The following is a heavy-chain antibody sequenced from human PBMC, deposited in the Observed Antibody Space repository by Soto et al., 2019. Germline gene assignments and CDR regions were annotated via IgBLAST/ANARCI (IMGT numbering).Heavy chain of an antibody. CDR2: ISSSSSTI. CDR1: GFTFSSYS. D-gene: IGHD1-26*01. J-gene: IGHJ4*02. Sequence: PGGSLRLSCAASGFTFSSYSMNWVRQAPGKGLEWVSYISSSSSTIYYADSVKGRFTISRDNAKNSLYLQMNSLRAEDTAVYYCAREGYFYYFDYWGQGTLVTVSS. V-gene: IGHV3-48*01. CDR3: AREGYFYYFDY.